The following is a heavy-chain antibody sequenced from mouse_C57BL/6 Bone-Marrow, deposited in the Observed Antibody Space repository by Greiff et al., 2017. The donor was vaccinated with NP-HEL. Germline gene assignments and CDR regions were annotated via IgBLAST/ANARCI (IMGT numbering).Heavy chain of an antibody. CDR1: GYTFTSYW. CDR2: IHPNSGRT. J-gene: IGHJ2*01. CDR3: ARSGGFGGDY. Sequence: QVQLQQPGAELVKPGASVKLSCKASGYTFTSYWMHWVKQRPGQGLEWIGMIHPNSGRTNYNEKFKSKATLTVDKSSSTAYMQLSSLTSEDSAVYYCARSGGFGGDYWGQGTTLTVSS. V-gene: IGHV1-64*01. D-gene: IGHD3-1*01.